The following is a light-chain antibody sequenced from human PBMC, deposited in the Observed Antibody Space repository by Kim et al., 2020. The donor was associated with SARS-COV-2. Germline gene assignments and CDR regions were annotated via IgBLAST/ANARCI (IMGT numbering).Light chain of an antibody. CDR3: QSYDGRIWV. Sequence: NFMLTQPHSVSESPGKTITISCTGNSGDVASNYVQWFQQRPGSAPTIVIYEDNRRPSGVPDRFSGSIDSSSNSASLTISRLKPEDEADYYCQSYDGRIWVFGGGTKLTVL. V-gene: IGLV6-57*02. J-gene: IGLJ3*02. CDR2: EDN. CDR1: SGDVASNY.